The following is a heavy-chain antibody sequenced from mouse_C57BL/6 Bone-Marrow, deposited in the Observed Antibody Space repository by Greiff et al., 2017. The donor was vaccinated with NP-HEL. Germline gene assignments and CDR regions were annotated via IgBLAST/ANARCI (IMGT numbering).Heavy chain of an antibody. Sequence: VQLQQSGPELVKPGASVKIPCKASGYTFTDYNMDWVKQSHGKSLEWIGDINPNNGGTIYNQKFKGKATLTVDKSSSTAYMELRSLTSEDTAVYYCASDSSGYPFAYWGQGTLVTVSA. CDR2: INPNNGGT. CDR3: ASDSSGYPFAY. D-gene: IGHD3-2*02. CDR1: GYTFTDYN. J-gene: IGHJ3*01. V-gene: IGHV1-18*01.